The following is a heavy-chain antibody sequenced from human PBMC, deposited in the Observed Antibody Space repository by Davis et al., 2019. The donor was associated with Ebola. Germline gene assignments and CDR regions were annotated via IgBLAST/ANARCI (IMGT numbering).Heavy chain of an antibody. V-gene: IGHV4-61*01. D-gene: IGHD5-12*01. Sequence: PSETLSLTCTVSGGSISSGSYYWSWIRQPPGKGLEWIGYIYYSGSTNYNPSLKSRVTISVDTSKNQFSLKLSSVTAADTAVYYCARGREWLPYWGQGTLVTVSS. J-gene: IGHJ4*02. CDR3: ARGREWLPY. CDR1: GGSISSGSYY. CDR2: IYYSGST.